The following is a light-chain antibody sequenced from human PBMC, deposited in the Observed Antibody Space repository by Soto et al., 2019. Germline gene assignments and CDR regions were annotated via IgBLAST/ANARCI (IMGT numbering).Light chain of an antibody. Sequence: QSVRTQPASVSGSPGQSITISCTGTSSDVGAYNHVSWFQHHPGKAPKLMIYDVSNRPSGVSNRFSGSKSGNTASLTISGLQAEDEADYYCLSYTTSTTYVFGTGTKVTVL. CDR2: DVS. CDR1: SSDVGAYNH. J-gene: IGLJ1*01. CDR3: LSYTTSTTYV. V-gene: IGLV2-14*03.